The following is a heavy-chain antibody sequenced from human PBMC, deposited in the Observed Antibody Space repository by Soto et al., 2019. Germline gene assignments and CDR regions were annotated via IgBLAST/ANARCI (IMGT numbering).Heavy chain of an antibody. CDR3: ARDGRYLDWLYSSIDY. V-gene: IGHV1-18*01. J-gene: IGHJ4*02. Sequence: ASVKVSCKASGYTFTSYGISWVRQAPGQGLEWMGWISAYNGNTNYAQKLQGRVTMTTDTSTSTAYMELRSLRSDDTAVYYCARDGRYLDWLYSSIDYWGQGTLVTVSS. CDR2: ISAYNGNT. CDR1: GYTFTSYG. D-gene: IGHD3-9*01.